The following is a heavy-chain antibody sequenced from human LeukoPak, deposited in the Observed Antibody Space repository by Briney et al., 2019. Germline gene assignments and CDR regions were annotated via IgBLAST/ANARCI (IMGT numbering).Heavy chain of an antibody. J-gene: IGHJ3*02. Sequence: PSETLSLTCTVSGGSISSSSYYWGWIRQPPGKGLEWIGSIHYSGSTYYNPSLKSRVTISVDTSKNQFSLKLSSVTAADTAVYYCARRITMVRGNAFDIWGQGTMVTVSS. CDR2: IHYSGST. D-gene: IGHD3-10*01. CDR3: ARRITMVRGNAFDI. V-gene: IGHV4-39*01. CDR1: GGSISSSSYY.